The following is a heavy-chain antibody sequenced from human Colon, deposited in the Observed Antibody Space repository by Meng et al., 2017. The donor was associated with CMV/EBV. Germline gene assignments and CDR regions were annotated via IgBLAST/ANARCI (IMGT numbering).Heavy chain of an antibody. CDR3: ARMALHWYFDL. D-gene: IGHD5-24*01. CDR1: GESIGGRSYY. J-gene: IGHJ2*01. CDR2: IYYTGND. Sequence: QVHLQAPGPGLVKPSESHSYDCTFPGESIGGRSYYWGWFRQPPGKGLEWIASIYYTGNDYHNPSLKSRVTISIDTSNNQFSLWLTSVTAADTAVYYCARMALHWYFDLWGRGTLVTVSS. V-gene: IGHV4-39*07.